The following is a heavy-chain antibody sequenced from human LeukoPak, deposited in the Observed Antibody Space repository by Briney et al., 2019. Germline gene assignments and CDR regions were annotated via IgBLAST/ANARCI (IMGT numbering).Heavy chain of an antibody. CDR1: GGSIRSGGYY. V-gene: IGHV4-31*03. CDR2: IYYSGST. Sequence: SGPGLVKPSQTLSLTCTVSGGSIRSGGYYWSWIRQHPGKGLEWIGYIYYSGSTYYNPSLKSRVTISVDTSKNQFSLKLSSVTAADTAVYYCARGYGSGSYPFDYWGQGTLVTVSS. D-gene: IGHD3-10*01. CDR3: ARGYGSGSYPFDY. J-gene: IGHJ4*02.